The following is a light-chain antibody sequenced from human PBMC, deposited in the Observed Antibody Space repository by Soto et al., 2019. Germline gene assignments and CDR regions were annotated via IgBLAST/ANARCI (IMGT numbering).Light chain of an antibody. CDR2: EGS. V-gene: IGLV2-23*01. J-gene: IGLJ3*02. CDR1: SSDVGSYNL. CDR3: CSYAGDTTWV. Sequence: QSALTQPASVSGSPGQSITISCSGTSSDVGSYNLVSWYQQHPGKAPKLMIYEGSKWPSGVSHRFSGSKSGNTASLTISGLQAEDEADYYCCSYAGDTTWVFGGGTKLTVL.